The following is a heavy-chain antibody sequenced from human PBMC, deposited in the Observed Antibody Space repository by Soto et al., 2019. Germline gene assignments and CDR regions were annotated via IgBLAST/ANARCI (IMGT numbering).Heavy chain of an antibody. CDR2: ISYGGGTT. D-gene: IGHD3-22*01. CDR3: AKNPGYYYDSTGYHFDY. J-gene: IGHJ4*02. Sequence: EVQLVESGGGLVQPGGSLRLSCAASEFTFSNYAMSWVRQAPGKGLEWVSAISYGGGTTYYADSVKGRFTISRDNSKNTLYLQMNSLRAEDTAVYYCAKNPGYYYDSTGYHFDYWGQGTLVTVSS. V-gene: IGHV3-23*04. CDR1: EFTFSNYA.